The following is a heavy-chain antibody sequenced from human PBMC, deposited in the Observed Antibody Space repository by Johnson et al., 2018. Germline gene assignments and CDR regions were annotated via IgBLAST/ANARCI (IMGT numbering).Heavy chain of an antibody. CDR3: AKDGGLRSTLWYYGMDG. J-gene: IGHJ6*02. D-gene: IGHD3-10*01. Sequence: QVQLQQWGGGVVQPGRSLRLSCAASGFTFSSYGMHWVRHTPGKGLEWVAIISHDGGDKFYADSVKGRFPISRDTSKNTLYLQMNSLRAEDTAVYYCAKDGGLRSTLWYYGMDGWGQGTTVTVSS. CDR2: ISHDGGDK. CDR1: GFTFSSYG. V-gene: IGHV3-30*18.